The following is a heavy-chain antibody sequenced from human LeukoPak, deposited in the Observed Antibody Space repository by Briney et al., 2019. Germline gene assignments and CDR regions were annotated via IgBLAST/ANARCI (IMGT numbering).Heavy chain of an antibody. CDR2: INPSGGST. J-gene: IGHJ4*02. Sequence: ASVKVSCKASGYTFTRYYMHWVRQAPGQGLEWMGIINPSGGSTSYAQKFQGRVTMTRDMSTSTVYMELSSLRSEDTAVYYCARDTRPHYGSGSYHFDYWGQGTLVTVSS. D-gene: IGHD3-10*01. CDR1: GYTFTRYY. CDR3: ARDTRPHYGSGSYHFDY. V-gene: IGHV1-46*01.